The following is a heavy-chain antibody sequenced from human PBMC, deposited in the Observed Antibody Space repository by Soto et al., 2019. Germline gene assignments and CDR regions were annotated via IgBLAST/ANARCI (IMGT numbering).Heavy chain of an antibody. V-gene: IGHV3-30*04. CDR2: MSYDGTNE. Sequence: GGSLRLSCAASGFIFTHYTINWVRQAPGKGLEWVAVMSYDGTNEYYADSVKGRVTISRDNSKSTVYLQMNSLTPEDTALYYCARKWGTYSSASLDYWGLGTLVTVSS. CDR3: ARKWGTYSSASLDY. CDR1: GFIFTHYT. J-gene: IGHJ4*02. D-gene: IGHD6-19*01.